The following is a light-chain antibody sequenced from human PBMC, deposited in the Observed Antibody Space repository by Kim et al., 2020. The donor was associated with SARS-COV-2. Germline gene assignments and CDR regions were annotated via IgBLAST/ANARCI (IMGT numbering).Light chain of an antibody. CDR2: KAS. CDR3: QQYNTYSVT. Sequence: ASVGDRLPITCRASQTIGDWLAWYQQKPGRAPKLLIYKASTVQSGVPSRFSGSGSGTVFTLTISSLQPDDFATYYCQQYNTYSVTFGQGTKVDIK. CDR1: QTIGDW. V-gene: IGKV1-5*03. J-gene: IGKJ1*01.